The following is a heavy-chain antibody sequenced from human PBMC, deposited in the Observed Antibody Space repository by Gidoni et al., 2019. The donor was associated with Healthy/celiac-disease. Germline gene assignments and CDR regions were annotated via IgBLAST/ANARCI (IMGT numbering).Heavy chain of an antibody. CDR3: ARDAASGATIYYYYGMDV. V-gene: IGHV3-21*01. CDR2: ISSSSIYI. D-gene: IGHD5-12*01. J-gene: IGHJ6*02. Sequence: EVQLVESGGGMVKPGGSLRLSCAASGFTFRSYRLNWVRQAPGKGLEWVSSISSSSIYIYYADSVNGRFTISRDNAKNSLYLQMNSLRAEDTAVYYCARDAASGATIYYYYGMDVWGQGTTVTVSS. CDR1: GFTFRSYR.